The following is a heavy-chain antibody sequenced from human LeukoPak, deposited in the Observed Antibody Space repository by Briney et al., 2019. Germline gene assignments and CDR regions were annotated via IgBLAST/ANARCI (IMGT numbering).Heavy chain of an antibody. CDR1: EFTFSSYS. CDR2: ISSSSSYI. Sequence: PGGSLRLSCAASEFTFSSYSMNWVRQAPGKGLEWVSSISSSSSYIYYADSVKGRFTISRDNAKNSLYLQMNSLRAEDTAVYYCAREGGAVAAAGGNDYWGQGTLVTVSS. D-gene: IGHD6-13*01. CDR3: AREGGAVAAAGGNDY. J-gene: IGHJ4*02. V-gene: IGHV3-21*01.